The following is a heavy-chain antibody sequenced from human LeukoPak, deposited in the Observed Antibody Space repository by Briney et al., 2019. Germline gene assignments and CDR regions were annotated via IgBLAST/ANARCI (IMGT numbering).Heavy chain of an antibody. V-gene: IGHV3-30*03. CDR2: ISYDGSNK. J-gene: IGHJ6*02. CDR1: GFTFTNYW. CDR3: ARDDTTNNYYYYYGMDV. Sequence: GGSLRLACTASGFTFTNYWMHWVRQAPGKGLEWVAVISYDGSNKYYADSVKGRFTISRDNSKNTLYLQMNSLRAEDTAVYYCARDDTTNNYYYYYGMDVWGQGTTVTVSS. D-gene: IGHD1-1*01.